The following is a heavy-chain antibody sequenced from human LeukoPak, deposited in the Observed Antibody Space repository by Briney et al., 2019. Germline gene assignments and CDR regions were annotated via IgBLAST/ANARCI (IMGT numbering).Heavy chain of an antibody. CDR2: ISSSGSTI. V-gene: IGHV3-11*04. J-gene: IGHJ6*03. CDR3: ARALDYYYYMDV. Sequence: AGSLRLSCAASGFTFSDYYTSWIRQAPGKGLEWFSYISSSGSTIYYADSVKGRFTISRDNAKNSLYLQMNSLRAEDTAVYYCARALDYYYYMDVWGKGTTVTVSS. CDR1: GFTFSDYY.